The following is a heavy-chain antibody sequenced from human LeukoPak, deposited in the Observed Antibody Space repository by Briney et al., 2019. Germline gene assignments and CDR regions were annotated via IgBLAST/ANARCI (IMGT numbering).Heavy chain of an antibody. D-gene: IGHD3-16*02. CDR2: IHVSGST. CDR1: GGSISSYY. J-gene: IGHJ6*03. Sequence: SETLSLTCTVSGGSISSYYWSWIRQPAGKGLEWVGRIHVSGSTNHNLSLKNRVTMSVDRSKNQISLKLNSVTAADTAVYYCAREIVTVPYYMDVWGKGTAVTVS. V-gene: IGHV4-4*07. CDR3: AREIVTVPYYMDV.